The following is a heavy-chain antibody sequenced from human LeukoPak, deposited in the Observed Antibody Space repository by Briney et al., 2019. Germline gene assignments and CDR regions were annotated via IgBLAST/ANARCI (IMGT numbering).Heavy chain of an antibody. CDR1: GGSISSYY. CDR3: AREWRGRYYYYYMDV. J-gene: IGHJ6*03. D-gene: IGHD2-15*01. CDR2: IYYSGST. V-gene: IGHV4-59*01. Sequence: PSETLSLTGTVSGGSISSYYWSWIRQPPGKGLEWIGYIYYSGSTNYNPSLKSRVTISVDTSKNQFSLKLSSVTAADTAVYYCAREWRGRYYYYYMDVWGKGTTVTVSS.